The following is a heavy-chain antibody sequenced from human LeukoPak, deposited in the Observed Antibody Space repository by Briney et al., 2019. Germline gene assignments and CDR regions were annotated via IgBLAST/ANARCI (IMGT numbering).Heavy chain of an antibody. D-gene: IGHD6-13*01. J-gene: IGHJ4*02. CDR1: GGSFSGYY. Sequence: SETLSLTCAVYGGSFSGYYWSWIRQPPGKGLEWIGEINHSGSTNYNPSLKSRVTISVDTSKNQFSLKLSSVTAADTAVYYCARETLPGQQLVFDYWGQGTLVTVSS. CDR3: ARETLPGQQLVFDY. V-gene: IGHV4-34*01. CDR2: INHSGST.